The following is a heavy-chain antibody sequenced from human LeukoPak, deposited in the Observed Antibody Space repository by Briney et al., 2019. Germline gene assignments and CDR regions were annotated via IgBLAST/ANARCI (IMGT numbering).Heavy chain of an antibody. CDR1: GFIFSSYA. J-gene: IGHJ4*02. V-gene: IGHV3-30*18. Sequence: TGGSERLSCAASGFIFSSYAMHWVRQAPGKGLEWVAVISYDGGSSYYTDSVTGRVTISRDNSKNTLYLQMNSLRAEDTAVYYCAKGYSNGGFAIDSWGQGTLVSVSS. CDR2: ISYDGGSS. CDR3: AKGYSNGGFAIDS. D-gene: IGHD6-19*01.